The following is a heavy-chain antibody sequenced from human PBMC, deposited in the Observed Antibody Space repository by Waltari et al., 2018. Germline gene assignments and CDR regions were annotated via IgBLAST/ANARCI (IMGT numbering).Heavy chain of an antibody. V-gene: IGHV3-15*01. CDR3: LRVPTYHTDV. D-gene: IGHD1-1*01. CDR2: IKSETT. Sequence: EVQLVESGGGLVKPGESLRLSCATSGFPFTNAWMMWVRQAPGKGLEWVGLIKSETTDYAAPVKGRFTISRDDSKNTLYLQMNSLKIEDTAVYYCLRVPTYHTDVWGQGTTVTVSS. CDR1: GFPFTNAW. J-gene: IGHJ6*02.